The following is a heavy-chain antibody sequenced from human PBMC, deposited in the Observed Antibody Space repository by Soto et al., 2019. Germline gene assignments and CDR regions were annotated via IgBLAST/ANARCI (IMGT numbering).Heavy chain of an antibody. J-gene: IGHJ5*02. V-gene: IGHV3-23*01. D-gene: IGHD1-1*01. Sequence: PGGSLRLSCAASGFTFSSYAMSWVRQAPGKGQERVSAISGRGGSTYYADSVKGRFTISRDNSKNTLYLQMNSLRAEDTAVYYCAKDQVQLERRSGYNWFDPWGQGTLVTVSS. CDR3: AKDQVQLERRSGYNWFDP. CDR1: GFTFSSYA. CDR2: ISGRGGST.